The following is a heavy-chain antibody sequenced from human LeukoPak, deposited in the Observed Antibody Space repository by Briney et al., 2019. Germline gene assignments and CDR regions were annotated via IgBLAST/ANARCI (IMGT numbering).Heavy chain of an antibody. Sequence: GGSLRLSCVASEFTFSSYSMNWVRQAPGKGLEWVSYISSSSSTIYYAHSVKGRFTISRDNAKNSLFLQMNSPRVEDTAMYYCSRDGPWIQLSSPRAFDIWGQGTMVTVSS. V-gene: IGHV3-48*01. CDR3: SRDGPWIQLSSPRAFDI. D-gene: IGHD5-18*01. J-gene: IGHJ3*02. CDR2: ISSSSSTI. CDR1: EFTFSSYS.